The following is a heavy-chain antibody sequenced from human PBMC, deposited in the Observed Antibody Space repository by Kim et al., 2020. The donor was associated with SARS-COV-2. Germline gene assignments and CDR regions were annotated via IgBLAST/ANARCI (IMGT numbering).Heavy chain of an antibody. V-gene: IGHV3-23*01. CDR1: GFTFSGYA. J-gene: IGHJ4*02. Sequence: GGSLRLSCVVSGFTFSGYAMGWVRQTPGKGLEWVSLIGGSGTITYYADSVKGRFTISRDNGKNTLYLHMNRLRAEDTAVFYCAKLWGQQSHSSAWTYPFSYFDSWGRGTLVTVSS. CDR3: AKLWGQQSHSSAWTYPFSYFDS. D-gene: IGHD6-25*01. CDR2: IGGSGTIT.